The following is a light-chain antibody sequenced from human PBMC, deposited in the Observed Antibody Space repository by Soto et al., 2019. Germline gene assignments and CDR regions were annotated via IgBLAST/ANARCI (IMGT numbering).Light chain of an antibody. CDR1: SSDVGGYDF. Sequence: QSALTQPASVSASPGQSITISCTGASSDVGGYDFVSWYRQHPGKAPQLIITDVSNRPSGVSDRFSASRSGSTASLTISGLQAEDEADYYCTSYSSTNTLYVFGTGTKLTVL. V-gene: IGLV2-14*03. J-gene: IGLJ1*01. CDR2: DVS. CDR3: TSYSSTNTLYV.